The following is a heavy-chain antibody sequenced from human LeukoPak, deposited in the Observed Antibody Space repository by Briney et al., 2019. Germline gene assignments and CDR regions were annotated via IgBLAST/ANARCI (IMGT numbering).Heavy chain of an antibody. J-gene: IGHJ4*02. D-gene: IGHD4-17*01. V-gene: IGHV1-69*01. Sequence: GSSVKVSCKASGGTFSSYAISWVRQAPGQGLEWMGGIIPIFGTANYAQKFQGRVTITADESTSTAYMELSSLRSEDTAVYYCAKAHYGDYGGETIDYWGQGTLVTVSS. CDR2: IIPIFGTA. CDR3: AKAHYGDYGGETIDY. CDR1: GGTFSSYA.